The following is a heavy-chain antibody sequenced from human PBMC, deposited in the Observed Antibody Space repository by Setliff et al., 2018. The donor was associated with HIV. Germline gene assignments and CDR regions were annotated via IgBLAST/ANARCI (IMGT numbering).Heavy chain of an antibody. CDR1: GYSFINYG. CDR3: ARARLQGIVTAVGPRDNCLDP. J-gene: IGHJ5*02. Sequence: GASVKVSCKASGYSFINYGISWVRQAPGPGPEWMGWISPYTGNTDYAPRLLGRVAMTTDTSTSTAYLELRSLTSDDTAVYYCARARLQGIVTAVGPRDNCLDPWGQGTRVTVSS. CDR2: ISPYTGNT. V-gene: IGHV1-18*01. D-gene: IGHD1-26*01.